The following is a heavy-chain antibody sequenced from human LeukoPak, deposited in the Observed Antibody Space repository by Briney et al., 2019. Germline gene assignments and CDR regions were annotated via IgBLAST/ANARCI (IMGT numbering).Heavy chain of an antibody. V-gene: IGHV4-34*01. CDR2: INHSGST. Sequence: SETLSLTCAVYGGSFSGYYWSWIRQPPGKGLEWIGEINHSGSTNYNPSLKSRVTISVDTSKNQFSLKLSSVTAADTAVYYCARHAYGDYGLRPFDYWGQGTLVTVSS. J-gene: IGHJ4*02. D-gene: IGHD4-17*01. CDR1: GGSFSGYY. CDR3: ARHAYGDYGLRPFDY.